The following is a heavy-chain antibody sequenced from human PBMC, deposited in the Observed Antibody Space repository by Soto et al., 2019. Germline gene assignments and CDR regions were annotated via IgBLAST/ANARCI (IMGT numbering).Heavy chain of an antibody. V-gene: IGHV4-59*08. CDR2: IYYSGST. D-gene: IGHD1-7*01. J-gene: IGHJ5*02. CDR1: GGSISSYY. CDR3: ASHMWAGISGTTRWSDL. Sequence: SETLSLTCTVSGGSISSYYWSWIRQPPGKGLEWIGYIYYSGSTNYNPSLKSRVTISVDTSKNQFSLKLSSVTAADTAVYYCASHMWAGISGTTRWSDLWGQGPLVTVS.